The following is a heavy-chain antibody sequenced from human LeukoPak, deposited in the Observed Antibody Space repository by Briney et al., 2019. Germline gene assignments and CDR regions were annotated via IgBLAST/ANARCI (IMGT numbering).Heavy chain of an antibody. CDR2: INDDGYT. CDR1: GVSFTGNY. Sequence: SETLSLTCGVCGVSFTGNYWSWIRQPPGKRPEWIGEINDDGYTNYNPSLRSRVTISLDTSENHLSLRLTSVTAADTAVYYCARIRCGHTDDICYNHWGQGTLVTVSS. V-gene: IGHV4-34*01. CDR3: ARIRCGHTDDICYNH. D-gene: IGHD2-2*02. J-gene: IGHJ4*02.